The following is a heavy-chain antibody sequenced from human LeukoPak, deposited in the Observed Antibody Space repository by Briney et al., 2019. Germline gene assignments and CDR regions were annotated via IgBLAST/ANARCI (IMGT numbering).Heavy chain of an antibody. CDR2: INHSGSA. Sequence: SETLSLTCAVYGGPFSGYYWSWIRPPPGKGLEWIGEINHSGSANYNPSLKSRVTISVDMSKNQFSLKLSSVTDADTAVYYCARARGDYYDSSGYYSAFDYWGQGTLVTVSS. D-gene: IGHD3-22*01. J-gene: IGHJ4*02. CDR1: GGPFSGYY. V-gene: IGHV4-34*01. CDR3: ARARGDYYDSSGYYSAFDY.